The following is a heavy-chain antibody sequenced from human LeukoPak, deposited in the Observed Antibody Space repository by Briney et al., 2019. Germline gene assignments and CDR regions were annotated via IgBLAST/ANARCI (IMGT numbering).Heavy chain of an antibody. Sequence: SETLSLTCTVSGGSISSYYWSWIRQPPGKGLEWIGYIYYSGSTNYNPSLKSRVTISVDTSKNQFSLKLSSVTAADTAVYYCAGEPLYCSSTSCYAGKTIDAFDIWGQGTMVTVSS. V-gene: IGHV4-59*01. CDR3: AGEPLYCSSTSCYAGKTIDAFDI. CDR1: GGSISSYY. CDR2: IYYSGST. D-gene: IGHD2-2*01. J-gene: IGHJ3*02.